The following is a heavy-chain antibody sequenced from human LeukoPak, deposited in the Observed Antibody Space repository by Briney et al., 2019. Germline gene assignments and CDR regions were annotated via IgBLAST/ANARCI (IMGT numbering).Heavy chain of an antibody. CDR1: GGSISSGGYY. J-gene: IGHJ5*02. D-gene: IGHD3-3*01. CDR3: ARFTIYGNWFDP. V-gene: IGHV4-31*03. CDR2: IYYSGST. Sequence: SQTLSLTCTASGGSISSGGYYWSWIRQHPGKGLEWIGYIYYSGSTYYNPSLKSRVTISVDTSKNQFSLKLSSVTAADTAVYYCARFTIYGNWFDPWGQGTLVTVSS.